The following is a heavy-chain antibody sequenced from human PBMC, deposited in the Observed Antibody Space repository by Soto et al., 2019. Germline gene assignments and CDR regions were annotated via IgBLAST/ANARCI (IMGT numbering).Heavy chain of an antibody. D-gene: IGHD3-22*01. CDR3: ARSYYDSTGFAVDP. V-gene: IGHV4-59*02. CDR2: MYFGGSF. J-gene: IGHJ5*02. Sequence: QMQLQASGPGLVKPSETLSLTCNVSGASVSNGYWSWIRQPPGKGLEWIGFMYFGGSFNYNPSLTSRAATSVETSKNQFSMKLTSVTASDTAVYYWARSYYDSTGFAVDPWGQGTLVTVSS. CDR1: GASVSNGY.